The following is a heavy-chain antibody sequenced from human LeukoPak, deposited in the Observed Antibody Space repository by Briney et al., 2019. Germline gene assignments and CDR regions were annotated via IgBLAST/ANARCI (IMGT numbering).Heavy chain of an antibody. CDR3: ARDILGTIGTSDY. Sequence: PGGSLRLSCAASRFSFSSYWMSWVRQAPGKGLEWVANIKQDGSDKYYVDSVKGRFTVSRDNAKNSLYLQMSSLRAEDTAVYYCARDILGTIGTSDYWGQGTLVTVSS. V-gene: IGHV3-7*01. CDR2: IKQDGSDK. CDR1: RFSFSSYW. D-gene: IGHD1-1*01. J-gene: IGHJ4*02.